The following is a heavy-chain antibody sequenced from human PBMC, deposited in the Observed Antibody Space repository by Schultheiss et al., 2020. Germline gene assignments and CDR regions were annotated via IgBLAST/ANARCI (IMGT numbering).Heavy chain of an antibody. CDR1: GYTFTGYY. Sequence: ASVKVSCKASGYTFTGYYMHWVRQAPGQGLEWMGRINPNSGGTNYAQKLQGRVTMTTDTSTSTAYMELRSLRSDDTAVYCCAREGSSSGSFDYWGQGTLVTVSS. V-gene: IGHV1-2*06. J-gene: IGHJ4*02. CDR3: AREGSSSGSFDY. CDR2: INPNSGGT. D-gene: IGHD6-6*01.